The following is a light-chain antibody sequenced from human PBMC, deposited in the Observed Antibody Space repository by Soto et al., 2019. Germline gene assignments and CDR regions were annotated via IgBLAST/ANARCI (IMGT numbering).Light chain of an antibody. CDR1: QSVSSF. V-gene: IGKV3-11*01. J-gene: IGKJ2*01. Sequence: EIVLTQSPATLSLSPGERATLSCRASQSVSSFLTWYQQKLGQAPRLLIHDASKRATGIPARFSGSGSGTDFTLTISSLEPEDFAVYYCQQRSNWPPTFGQGTKLEI. CDR2: DAS. CDR3: QQRSNWPPT.